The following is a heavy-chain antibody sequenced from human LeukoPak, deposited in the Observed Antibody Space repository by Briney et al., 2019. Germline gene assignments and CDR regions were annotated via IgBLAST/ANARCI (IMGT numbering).Heavy chain of an antibody. V-gene: IGHV4-39*01. D-gene: IGHD4-17*01. CDR3: TRRYGDFNLDY. Sequence: SETLSLTCTVSGATISSSPYYWGWSRQPPGKGLEWIGSISYSGSTYYNPSLMGRVTISVDTSKHQFSLKLTSVTATDTAVYYCTRRYGDFNLDYWGQGTLVTVSS. J-gene: IGHJ4*02. CDR2: ISYSGST. CDR1: GATISSSPYY.